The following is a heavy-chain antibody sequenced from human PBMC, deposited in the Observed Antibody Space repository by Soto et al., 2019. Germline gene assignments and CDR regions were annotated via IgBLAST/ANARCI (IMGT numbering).Heavy chain of an antibody. CDR3: AKIESRFFYDSTGYYPFDY. CDR1: GFPFSNYA. J-gene: IGHJ4*02. CDR2: LSGSGVST. V-gene: IGHV3-23*01. Sequence: GGSLRLSCVASGFPFSNYAMTWVRQAPGKGLEWVSALSGSGVSTYYADYVMGRFTISRDNSKNTVYLRMNSLRAEVTAVYYCAKIESRFFYDSTGYYPFDYWGQGTLVTVSS. D-gene: IGHD3-22*01.